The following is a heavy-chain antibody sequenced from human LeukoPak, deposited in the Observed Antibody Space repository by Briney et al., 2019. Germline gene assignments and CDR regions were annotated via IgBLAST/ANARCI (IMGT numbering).Heavy chain of an antibody. CDR1: GFTFSSYA. Sequence: GGSLRLSCAASGFTFSSYAMHWVRQAPGKGLEWVAVISYDGSNKYYADSVKGRFTISRDNSKNTLYLQMNSLRAEDTAVYYCAKDYGVVVVDDAFDIWGQGTMVTVSS. D-gene: IGHD3-22*01. V-gene: IGHV3-30-3*01. CDR2: ISYDGSNK. CDR3: AKDYGVVVVDDAFDI. J-gene: IGHJ3*02.